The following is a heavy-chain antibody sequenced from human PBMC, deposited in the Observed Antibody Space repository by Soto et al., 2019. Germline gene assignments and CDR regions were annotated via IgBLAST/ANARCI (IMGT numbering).Heavy chain of an antibody. V-gene: IGHV4-39*01. J-gene: IGHJ4*02. Sequence: SETLSLTCTVSGRSISSTTYYWCGIRQSPGKRLERIGNIYYSGSTYYNPSLKGRVTISVDTAKNQFSLRLSSVTAADAALHFCATYYGDYYFDVWGQGTLVTVCS. D-gene: IGHD4-17*01. CDR1: GRSISSTTYY. CDR3: ATYYGDYYFDV. CDR2: IYYSGST.